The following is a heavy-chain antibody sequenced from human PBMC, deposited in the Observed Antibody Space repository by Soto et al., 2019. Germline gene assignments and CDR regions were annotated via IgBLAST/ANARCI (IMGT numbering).Heavy chain of an antibody. CDR1: GGTFSSYA. CDR3: ARDGGYCSSTSCPAGWFDP. D-gene: IGHD2-2*01. V-gene: IGHV1-69*13. Sequence: SVKVSCKASGGTFSSYAISWVRQAPGQGLEWMGGIIPIFGTANYAQKFQGRVTITADESTSTVYMELSSLRSEDTAVYYCARDGGYCSSTSCPAGWFDPWGQGTLVTVSS. J-gene: IGHJ5*02. CDR2: IIPIFGTA.